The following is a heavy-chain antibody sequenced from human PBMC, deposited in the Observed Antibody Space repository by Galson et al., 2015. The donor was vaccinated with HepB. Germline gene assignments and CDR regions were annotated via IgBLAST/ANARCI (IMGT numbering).Heavy chain of an antibody. V-gene: IGHV4-34*01. J-gene: IGHJ6*03. CDR2: INHSGST. D-gene: IGHD2-2*01. CDR1: GGSFSGYY. Sequence: LSLTCAVYGGSFSGYYWSWIRQPPGKGLEWIGEINHSGSTNYNPSLKSRVTISVDTSKNQFSLKLSSVTAADTAVYYCARDRAGYCSSTSCYRGYYYYMDVWGKGTTVTVSS. CDR3: ARDRAGYCSSTSCYRGYYYYMDV.